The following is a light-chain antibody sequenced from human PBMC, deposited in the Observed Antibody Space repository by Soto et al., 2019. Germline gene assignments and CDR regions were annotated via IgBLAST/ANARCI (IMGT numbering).Light chain of an antibody. Sequence: QSVLTQPASVSGSPGQSITISCTGSSSDIGGYKYVSWYQHHPGKAPKLMIYDVSNRPSGVSNRFSGSKSGDTASLTISGLQAEDEADYHCSSYTSNTTPYVFGTGTKVTVL. V-gene: IGLV2-14*03. CDR1: SSDIGGYKY. J-gene: IGLJ1*01. CDR3: SSYTSNTTPYV. CDR2: DVS.